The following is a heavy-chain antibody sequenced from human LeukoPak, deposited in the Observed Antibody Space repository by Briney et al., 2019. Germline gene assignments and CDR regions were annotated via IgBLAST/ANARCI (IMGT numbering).Heavy chain of an antibody. V-gene: IGHV3-21*01. CDR3: ATDVSVGPFDY. CDR2: IGSSSSYI. Sequence: PGGSLRLSCAASGFTFSSYSMNWVRQAPGKGLEWVSSIGSSSSYIYYADSVKGRFTISRDNAKNSLYLQMNSLTAEDTALYYCATDVSVGPFDYWGQGTLVTVSS. J-gene: IGHJ4*02. CDR1: GFTFSSYS. D-gene: IGHD1-26*01.